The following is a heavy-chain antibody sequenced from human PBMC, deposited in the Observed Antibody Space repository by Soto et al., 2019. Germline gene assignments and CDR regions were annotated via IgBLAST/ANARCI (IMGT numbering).Heavy chain of an antibody. D-gene: IGHD3-10*02. CDR1: GFTFSDYY. Sequence: RLSCAASGFTFSDYYMSWIRQAPGKGLEWVSYISGTFTKYADSVKGRFTISRDNAKNSLYLQINSLRGEDTAIYFCARSGDNYNVLDYWGPGTPVTVSS. V-gene: IGHV3-11*03. CDR2: ISGTFT. J-gene: IGHJ4*02. CDR3: ARSGDNYNVLDY.